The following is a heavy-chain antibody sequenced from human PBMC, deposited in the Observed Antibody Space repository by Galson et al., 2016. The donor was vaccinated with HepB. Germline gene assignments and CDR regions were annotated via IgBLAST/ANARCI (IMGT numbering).Heavy chain of an antibody. CDR2: ISGSGDT. V-gene: IGHV3-23*01. Sequence: SLRLSCAASGFTFSTYAMSWVRQAPGKGLEWVSGISGSGDTKFADSVKGRFTISRDNTQNSLYLQMNSLRADDTAVYYCARIYHDYVWGSYRHVAFDIWGQGTMVTVSS. D-gene: IGHD3-16*02. CDR3: ARIYHDYVWGSYRHVAFDI. CDR1: GFTFSTYA. J-gene: IGHJ3*02.